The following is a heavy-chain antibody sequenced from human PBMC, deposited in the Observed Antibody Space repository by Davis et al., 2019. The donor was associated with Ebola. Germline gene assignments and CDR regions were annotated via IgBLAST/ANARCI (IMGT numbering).Heavy chain of an antibody. J-gene: IGHJ4*02. Sequence: PGGSLRFSCKGSGYSFTSYWIGWVRQASGKGLEWVGRIRSKANSYATAYAASVKGRFTISRDDSKNTAYLQMNSLKTEDTAVYYCTTTTVTTDYWGQGTLVTVSS. V-gene: IGHV3-73*01. CDR1: GYSFTSYW. CDR2: IRSKANSYAT. CDR3: TTTTVTTDY. D-gene: IGHD4-17*01.